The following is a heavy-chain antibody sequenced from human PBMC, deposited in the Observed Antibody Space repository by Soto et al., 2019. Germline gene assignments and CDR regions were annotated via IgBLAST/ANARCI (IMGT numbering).Heavy chain of an antibody. Sequence: PGGSLRLSCAASGFTFSSYAMHWVRQAPGKGLEWVAVISYDGSNKYYADSVKGRFTISRDNSKNTLYLQMNSLRAEDTAVYYCSGIVPAAMGVGYYYYYGMDVWGQGTTVTVSS. D-gene: IGHD2-2*01. V-gene: IGHV3-30-3*01. CDR2: ISYDGSNK. J-gene: IGHJ6*02. CDR1: GFTFSSYA. CDR3: SGIVPAAMGVGYYYYYGMDV.